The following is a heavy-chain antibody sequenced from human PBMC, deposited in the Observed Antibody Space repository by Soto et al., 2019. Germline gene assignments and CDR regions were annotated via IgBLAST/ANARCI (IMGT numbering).Heavy chain of an antibody. CDR1: GFTFNNYA. CDR3: ARVSSSDYFDQ. Sequence: GGSLRLSCAASGFTFNNYAMHWVRQAPGKGLEWVAVVSYDGSNKFYADSVKGRFTISRDNPKSTLNLQMSSLRAEDTALYYCARVSSSDYFDQWGQGTLVTVSS. D-gene: IGHD3-22*01. J-gene: IGHJ4*02. V-gene: IGHV3-30-3*01. CDR2: VSYDGSNK.